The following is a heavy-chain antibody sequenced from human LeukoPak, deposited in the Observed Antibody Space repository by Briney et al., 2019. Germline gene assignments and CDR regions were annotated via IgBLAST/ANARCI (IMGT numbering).Heavy chain of an antibody. CDR1: GYTFTGYY. J-gene: IGHJ3*02. CDR3: ASGEVVPASLGAFDI. V-gene: IGHV1-2*02. CDR2: INPNSGGT. Sequence: ASVKVSCKASGYTFTGYYMHWVRQAPGQGLEWMGWINPNSGGTNYAQKFQGRVTMTRDTSISTAYMELSRLRSDDTAVYYCASGEVVPASLGAFDIWGQGTMVTVSS. D-gene: IGHD2-2*01.